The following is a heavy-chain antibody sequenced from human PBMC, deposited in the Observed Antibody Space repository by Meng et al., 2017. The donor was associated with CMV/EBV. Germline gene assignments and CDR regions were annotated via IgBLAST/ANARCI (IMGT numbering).Heavy chain of an antibody. Sequence: GGFLRLPCAAPGFTFSGSVVHWARQASGKGLEWVGRIRSKANSNATAYAASVKGRLTISRDDSKNTAYLQMNRLKTEDTAVYYCTRHQFAYCGGDCSGDDAFDIWGQGTMVTVSS. CDR3: TRHQFAYCGGDCSGDDAFDI. J-gene: IGHJ3*02. D-gene: IGHD2-21*01. V-gene: IGHV3-73*01. CDR2: IRSKANSNAT. CDR1: GFTFSGSV.